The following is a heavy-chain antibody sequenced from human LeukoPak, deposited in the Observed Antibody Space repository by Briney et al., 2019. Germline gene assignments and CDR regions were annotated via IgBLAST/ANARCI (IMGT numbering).Heavy chain of an antibody. CDR3: AREVLVTIFGVVTPLYYMDV. J-gene: IGHJ6*03. V-gene: IGHV4-59*12. D-gene: IGHD3-3*01. Sequence: PSETLSLTCTVSGGSISSYYWSWIRQPPGKGLEWIGYIYYSGSTNYNPSLKSRVTISVDTSKNQFSLKLSSVTAADTAVYYCAREVLVTIFGVVTPLYYMDVWGKGTTVTVSS. CDR1: GGSISSYY. CDR2: IYYSGST.